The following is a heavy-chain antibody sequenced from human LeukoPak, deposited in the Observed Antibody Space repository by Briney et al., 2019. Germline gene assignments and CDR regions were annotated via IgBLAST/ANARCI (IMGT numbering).Heavy chain of an antibody. V-gene: IGHV1-2*06. D-gene: IGHD4-17*01. CDR2: INPNSGGT. Sequence: ASVKVSCKASGYTFTCYYMHWVRQAPGQGLEWMGRINPNSGGTNYAQKFQGRVTMTRDTSISTAYMELSRLRSDDTAVYYCAREDYGDYVSIYGMDVWGQGTTVTVSS. CDR1: GYTFTCYY. CDR3: AREDYGDYVSIYGMDV. J-gene: IGHJ6*02.